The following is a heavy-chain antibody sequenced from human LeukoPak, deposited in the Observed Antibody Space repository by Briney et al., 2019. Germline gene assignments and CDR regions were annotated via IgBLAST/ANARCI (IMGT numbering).Heavy chain of an antibody. V-gene: IGHV4-39*07. CDR3: ARTWYSSSYYKFRFDY. CDR1: GGSISNNIYY. J-gene: IGHJ4*02. D-gene: IGHD6-13*01. Sequence: PSETLSLTCSVSGGSISNNIYYWGWIRQPPGKGLEWIGNIYYSGSTYYNPSLKSRVIISVDTSKNQFSLKMSSVTAADTAVYYCARTWYSSSYYKFRFDYWGQGTLVTVSS. CDR2: IYYSGST.